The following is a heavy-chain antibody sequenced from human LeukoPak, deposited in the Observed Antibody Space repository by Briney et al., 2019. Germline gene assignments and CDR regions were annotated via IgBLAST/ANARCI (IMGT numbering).Heavy chain of an antibody. CDR3: ARGLGGDIVVVPAAIRYYFDY. V-gene: IGHV1-8*01. CDR1: GYTFTSYD. Sequence: ASVKVSCKASGYTFTSYDINWVRQATGQGLEWMGWMNPNSGNTGYAQKFQGRVTMTRNTSISTAYMELSSLRSGDTAVYYCARGLGGDIVVVPAAIRYYFDYWGQGTLVTVSS. D-gene: IGHD2-2*02. J-gene: IGHJ4*02. CDR2: MNPNSGNT.